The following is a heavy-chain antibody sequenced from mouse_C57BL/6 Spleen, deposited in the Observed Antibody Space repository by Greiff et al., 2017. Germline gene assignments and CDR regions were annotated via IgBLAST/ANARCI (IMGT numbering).Heavy chain of an antibody. Sequence: EVKVEESGGGLVKPGGSLKLSCAASGFTFSDYGMHWVRQAPEKGLEWVAYISSGSSTIYYADTVKGRFTISRDNAKNTLFLQMTSLRSEDTAMYYCARPIYYDLYYFDYWGQGTTLTVSS. J-gene: IGHJ2*01. CDR1: GFTFSDYG. D-gene: IGHD2-4*01. V-gene: IGHV5-17*01. CDR3: ARPIYYDLYYFDY. CDR2: ISSGSSTI.